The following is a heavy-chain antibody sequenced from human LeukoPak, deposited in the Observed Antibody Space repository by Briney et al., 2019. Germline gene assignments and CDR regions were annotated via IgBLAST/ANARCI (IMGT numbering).Heavy chain of an antibody. V-gene: IGHV3-21*01. CDR2: ISSSSSYI. CDR1: GFTFSTYW. CDR3: AREGAYCSGGSCYSALDY. D-gene: IGHD2-15*01. J-gene: IGHJ4*02. Sequence: GGSLRLSCTASGFTFSTYWMNWVRQAPGKGLEWVSSISSSSSYIYYADSVKGRFTISRDNAKNSLYLQMNSLRAEDTAVYYCAREGAYCSGGSCYSALDYWGQGTLVTVSS.